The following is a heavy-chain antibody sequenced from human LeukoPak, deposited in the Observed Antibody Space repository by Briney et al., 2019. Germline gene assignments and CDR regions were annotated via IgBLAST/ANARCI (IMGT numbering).Heavy chain of an antibody. Sequence: ASVQVSCKASGYTFTSYYMHWVRQAPGQGLEWMGIINPSGGSTSYAQKFQGRVTMTRDTSISTAYMELSRLRSDDTAVYYCARKQCSGSYCIYDYWGQGTLVTVSS. D-gene: IGHD3-10*02. CDR1: GYTFTSYY. J-gene: IGHJ4*02. CDR3: ARKQCSGSYCIYDY. V-gene: IGHV1-46*01. CDR2: INPSGGST.